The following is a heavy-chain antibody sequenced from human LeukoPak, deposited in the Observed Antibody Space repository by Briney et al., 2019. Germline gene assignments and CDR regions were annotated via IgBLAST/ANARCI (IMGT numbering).Heavy chain of an antibody. D-gene: IGHD1-26*01. CDR1: GFSFSNYG. V-gene: IGHV3-30*02. CDR2: IQNDGAKT. CDR3: AKDLRGTYSAGLEY. J-gene: IGHJ4*02. Sequence: GGSLRLSCAASGFSFSNYGMHWVRQAPGKGLEWMTFIQNDGAKTYYPESVKGRLTISRDNSMNTLYLQMNSLRAEDTAIYYCAKDLRGTYSAGLEYWGQGTLVTVSS.